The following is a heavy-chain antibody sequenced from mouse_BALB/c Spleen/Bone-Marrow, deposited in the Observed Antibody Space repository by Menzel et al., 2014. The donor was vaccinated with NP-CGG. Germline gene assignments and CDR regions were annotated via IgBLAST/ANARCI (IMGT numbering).Heavy chain of an antibody. V-gene: IGHV4-1*02. CDR3: ARNGYYGYSDY. Sequence: VQLQQSGGGLVQPGGSLKLSCAASGFDFSRYWMSWVRQAPGKGLEWIGEINPDSSTINYTPSLKDKFIISRDNAKNTLYLRMSKVRSEDTALYYCARNGYYGYSDYWGQGTTLTVSS. CDR2: INPDSSTI. J-gene: IGHJ2*01. D-gene: IGHD2-1*01. CDR1: GFDFSRYW.